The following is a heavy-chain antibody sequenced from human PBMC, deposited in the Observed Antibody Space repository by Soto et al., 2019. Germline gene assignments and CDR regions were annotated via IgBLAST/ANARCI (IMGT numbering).Heavy chain of an antibody. J-gene: IGHJ4*02. D-gene: IGHD1-26*01. CDR3: AMKVIVPSPYLDR. V-gene: IGHV4-4*07. Sequence: SETLSLTCSVSGDSISRKYWSWLRQPAGGGLEWIGRIYTSGATNYNSSLKSRVSMSVNTSKNQFSLRLTSVTAADTAVYFCAMKVIVPSPYLDRWGQGLLVTVSS. CDR2: IYTSGAT. CDR1: GDSISRKY.